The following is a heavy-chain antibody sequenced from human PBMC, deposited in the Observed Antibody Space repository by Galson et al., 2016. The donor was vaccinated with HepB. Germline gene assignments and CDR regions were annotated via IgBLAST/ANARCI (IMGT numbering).Heavy chain of an antibody. D-gene: IGHD3-10*01. J-gene: IGHJ4*02. Sequence: SLRLSCAVSGFRFSDFWMSWVRQAPGKGLEWVANIRPDGRDSEYVDSDVKGRFTISRDNVKNSLYLQMSGLRSEDTAVYYRAKHGLSAGDYWGQGTLVTVSS. CDR2: IRPDGRDS. CDR3: AKHGLSAGDY. V-gene: IGHV3-7*03. CDR1: GFRFSDFW.